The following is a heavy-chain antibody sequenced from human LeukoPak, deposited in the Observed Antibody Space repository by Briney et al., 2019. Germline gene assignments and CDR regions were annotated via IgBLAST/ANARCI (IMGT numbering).Heavy chain of an antibody. J-gene: IGHJ3*02. CDR2: MNPNSGNT. D-gene: IGHD5-18*01. CDR3: ARGLMQLWFNDAFDI. Sequence: GASVKVSCKASGYTFTSYGINWVRQATGQGLEWMGWMNPNSGNTGYAQKFQGRVTITRNTSISTAYMELSSLRSEDTAVYYCARGLMQLWFNDAFDIWGQGTMVTVSS. CDR1: GYTFTSYG. V-gene: IGHV1-8*03.